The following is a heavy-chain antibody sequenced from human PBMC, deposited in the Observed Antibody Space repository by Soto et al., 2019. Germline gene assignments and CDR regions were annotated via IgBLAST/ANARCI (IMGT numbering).Heavy chain of an antibody. CDR2: IIPIFGTA. CDR3: ARDALRNSGSYYGGKD. CDR1: GGTFSSYA. J-gene: IGHJ4*02. Sequence: QVQLVQSGAEVKKPGSSVKVSCKASGGTFSSYAISWVRQAPGQGLEWMGGIIPIFGTANYAQKFQGRVTITADESTSTAYMELSSLRSEDTAVYYYARDALRNSGSYYGGKDWGQGTLVTVSS. D-gene: IGHD1-26*01. V-gene: IGHV1-69*01.